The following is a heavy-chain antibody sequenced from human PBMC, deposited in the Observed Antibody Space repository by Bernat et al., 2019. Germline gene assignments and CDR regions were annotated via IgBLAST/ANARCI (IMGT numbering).Heavy chain of an antibody. V-gene: IGHV3-7*03. CDR3: ARSPATGTVDY. CDR1: GFTFNNYW. D-gene: IGHD1-1*01. CDR2: INQDGSDK. Sequence: EVQLVESRGDLVQPGGSLRLSCAASGFTFNNYWMSWVRQAQGKGLEWVANINQDGSDKYYVDSVRGRFTISRDNAKNSLFLQMNSLRAEDTAVYYCARSPATGTVDYWGQGTLVTVSS. J-gene: IGHJ4*02.